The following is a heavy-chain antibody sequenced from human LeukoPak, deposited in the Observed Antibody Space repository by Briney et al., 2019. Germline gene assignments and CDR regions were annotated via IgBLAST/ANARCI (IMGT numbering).Heavy chain of an antibody. CDR3: ARQQPRYSSGWAFDY. J-gene: IGHJ4*02. CDR1: GGSISSSSYY. Sequence: SETLSLTCTVSGGSISSSSYYWGWIRQPPGKGLKWIGSIYYSGSTYYNPSLKSRVTISVDTSKNQFSLKLSSVTAADTAVYYCARQQPRYSSGWAFDYWGQGTLVTVSS. D-gene: IGHD6-19*01. V-gene: IGHV4-39*01. CDR2: IYYSGST.